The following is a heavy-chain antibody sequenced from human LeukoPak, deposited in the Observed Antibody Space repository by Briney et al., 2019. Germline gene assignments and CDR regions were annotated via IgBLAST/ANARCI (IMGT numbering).Heavy chain of an antibody. CDR3: AKDQGYDSSGAYY. CDR2: ISYDGSNK. CDR1: GFTFSSYG. V-gene: IGHV3-30*18. Sequence: GGSLRLSCAASGFTFSSYGMHWVRQAPGKGLEWVAVISYDGSNKYYADSVKGRFTISGDNSKNTLYLQMNSLRAEDTAVYYCAKDQGYDSSGAYYWGQGTLVTVSS. J-gene: IGHJ4*02. D-gene: IGHD3-22*01.